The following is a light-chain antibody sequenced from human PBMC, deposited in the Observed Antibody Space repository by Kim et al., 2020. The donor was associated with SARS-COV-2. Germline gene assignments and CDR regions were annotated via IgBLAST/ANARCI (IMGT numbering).Light chain of an antibody. J-gene: IGLJ2*01. V-gene: IGLV3-1*01. CDR3: QAWDSSTAWVV. CDR1: KLGDKY. CDR2: QDS. Sequence: SYELTQPPSVSVSPGQTASITCSGDKLGDKYACWYQQKPGQCPVLVIYQDSKRPSGIPERFSGSNSGNTATLTISGTQAMDEADYYCQAWDSSTAWVVFGGGTPLTDL.